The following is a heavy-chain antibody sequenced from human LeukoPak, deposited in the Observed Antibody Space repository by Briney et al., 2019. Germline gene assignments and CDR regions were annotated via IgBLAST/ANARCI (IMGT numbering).Heavy chain of an antibody. CDR1: GYTFTTYG. CDR2: ITTYNSKT. J-gene: IGHJ4*02. CDR3: ARDSSTMFGVVAHHY. Sequence: ASVKVSCKASGYTFTTYGISWVRQAPGQGLEWMGWITTYNSKTDYAEKLQDRVTMTIDTSTSTAYMELRSLRSDDTAVYYCARDSSTMFGVVAHHYWGQGTLVTVSS. V-gene: IGHV1-18*01. D-gene: IGHD3-3*01.